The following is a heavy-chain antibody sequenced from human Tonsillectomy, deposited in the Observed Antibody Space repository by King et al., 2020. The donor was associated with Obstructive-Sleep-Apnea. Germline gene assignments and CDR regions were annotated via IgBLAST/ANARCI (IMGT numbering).Heavy chain of an antibody. CDR3: ARHRGVEDYGGYGDYFDY. CDR1: VGSISNYY. V-gene: IGHV4-59*08. CDR2: MYYSGNA. D-gene: IGHD5-12*01. J-gene: IGHJ4*02. Sequence: VQLQESGPGLVKPSETLSLTCTVSVGSISNYYWSWIRHPPGKGLEWIGYMYYSGNANFNPSLKSRVTISAYTSKIQFTLRLTSVTAADTSVYYCARHRGVEDYGGYGDYFDYWGQGTLVTVSS.